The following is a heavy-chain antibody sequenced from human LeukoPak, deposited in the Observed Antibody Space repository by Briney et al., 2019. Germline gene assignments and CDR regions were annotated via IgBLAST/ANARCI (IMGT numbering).Heavy chain of an antibody. J-gene: IGHJ4*02. CDR2: MNPNSGNT. CDR1: GYTFTSYD. D-gene: IGHD1-26*01. V-gene: IGHV1-8*03. CDR3: ARRLLGATINFDY. Sequence: ASVKVSCKASGYTFTSYDINWVLQATGQGLEWMGWMNPNSGNTGYAQKFQGRVTITRNTSISTAYMELSSLRSEDTAVYYCARRLLGATINFDYWGQGTLVTVSS.